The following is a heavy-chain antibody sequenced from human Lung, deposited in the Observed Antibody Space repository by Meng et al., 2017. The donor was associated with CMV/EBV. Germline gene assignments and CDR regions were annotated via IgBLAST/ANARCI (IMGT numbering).Heavy chain of an antibody. J-gene: IGHJ4*02. CDR3: ARVDRSMIVS. D-gene: IGHD3-22*01. V-gene: IGHV4-31*03. CDR2: IYYSGST. Sequence: TCTVSGGSISSGGYYCSWIRQHPGKGLEWIGYIYYSGSTYYNPSLKSRVTISVDTSKNQFSLKLSSVTAADTAVYYCARVDRSMIVSWGQGTLVTVSS. CDR1: GGSISSGGYY.